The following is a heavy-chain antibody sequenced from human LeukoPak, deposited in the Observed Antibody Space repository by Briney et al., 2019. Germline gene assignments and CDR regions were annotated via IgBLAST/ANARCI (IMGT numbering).Heavy chain of an antibody. CDR2: IYYSGST. CDR3: ARVATDFLGGFDY. D-gene: IGHD3-3*01. J-gene: IGHJ4*02. V-gene: IGHV4-59*01. CDR1: GGSISSYY. Sequence: SETLSLTCTVSGGSISSYYWSWIRQPPGKGLEWIGYIYYSGSTNYNPSLKSRVTISADTSKNQFSLKLSSVTAADTAVYYCARVATDFLGGFDYWGQGTLVTVSS.